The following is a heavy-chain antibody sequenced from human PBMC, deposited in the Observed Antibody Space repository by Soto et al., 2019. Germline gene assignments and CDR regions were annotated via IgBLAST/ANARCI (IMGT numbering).Heavy chain of an antibody. D-gene: IGHD1-1*01. V-gene: IGHV4-31*03. CDR3: ARELPQRQGRNMDV. J-gene: IGHJ6*02. CDR1: GGSMTSGDQY. CDR2: INHRGSL. Sequence: PSETLSLTGTVTGGSMTSGDQYWTWIRHRPGEGLEWFGYINHRGSLYYNPSLKSRVSMSVDTSKNQFSLNLSSVTAADTAVYYCARELPQRQGRNMDVWGQGATVTV.